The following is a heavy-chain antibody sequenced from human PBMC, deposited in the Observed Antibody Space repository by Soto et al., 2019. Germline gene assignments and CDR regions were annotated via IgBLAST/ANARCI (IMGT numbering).Heavy chain of an antibody. CDR2: IYYSGST. CDR3: ARSRYYYDSSGYYSGAFDI. D-gene: IGHD3-22*01. Sequence: QLQLQESGPGLVKPSETLSLTCTVSGGSISSSSYYWGWIRQPPGKGLEWIGSIYYSGSTYYNPSLKSRVTISVDTSKNQFSLKLSSVTAADTAVYYCARSRYYYDSSGYYSGAFDIWGQGTMVTVSS. J-gene: IGHJ3*02. V-gene: IGHV4-39*01. CDR1: GGSISSSSYY.